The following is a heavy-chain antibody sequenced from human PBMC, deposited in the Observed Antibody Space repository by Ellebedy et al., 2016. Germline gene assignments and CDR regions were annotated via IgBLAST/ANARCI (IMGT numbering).Heavy chain of an antibody. D-gene: IGHD6-19*01. V-gene: IGHV3-23*01. CDR2: ITASGGYT. CDR1: GFTFSNYV. CDR3: ARCTAWDSGWCAFFEY. J-gene: IGHJ4*02. Sequence: GGSLRLXXAASGFTFSNYVMTWVRQAPGKGLEWVSSITASGGYTPYADSVKGRFTVSRDNSKNMLFVQMNSLRVDDTAVYFCARCTAWDSGWCAFFEYWGQGTLVTVSS.